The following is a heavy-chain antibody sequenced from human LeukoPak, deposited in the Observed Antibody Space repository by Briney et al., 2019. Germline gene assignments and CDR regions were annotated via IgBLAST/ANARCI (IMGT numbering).Heavy chain of an antibody. CDR2: ISSGGRTI. CDR3: TRKYYYDSSSYFAFDI. J-gene: IGHJ3*02. V-gene: IGHV3-48*03. CDR1: GFTFGSYE. Sequence: PGGSLRLSCAASGFTFGSYEMNWVRQAPGKGLEWVSYISSGGRTIYYADSVKGRFTISRDNTKNSLWLQMNSLRAEDTAVYYCTRKYYYDSSSYFAFDIWGQGKMVTVSS. D-gene: IGHD3-22*01.